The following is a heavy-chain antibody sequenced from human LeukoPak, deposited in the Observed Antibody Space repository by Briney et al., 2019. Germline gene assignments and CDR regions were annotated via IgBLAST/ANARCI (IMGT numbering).Heavy chain of an antibody. CDR1: GDSISSGGYS. D-gene: IGHD6-13*01. V-gene: IGHV4-30-4*07. CDR3: ARVVAAAGNNWFDP. CDR2: IHDSGST. Sequence: SETLSLTCAVSGDSISSGGYSWSWIRQTPGKGLEWIAYIHDSGSTYNNPSLKSRLSISIDTTKNQFSLKLNSVTAADTALYYCARVVAAAGNNWFDPWGQGTLVTVSS. J-gene: IGHJ5*02.